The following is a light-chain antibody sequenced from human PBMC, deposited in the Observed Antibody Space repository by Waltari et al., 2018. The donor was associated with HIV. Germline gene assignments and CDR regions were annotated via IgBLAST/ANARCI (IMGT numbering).Light chain of an antibody. J-gene: IGKJ2*01. Sequence: DIVMTQSPDSLTVSLADRAPINCKSSQSLLHTANNKNYLAWFQQKPGQPPHLLIYWASTRESGVSDRFTGSGTGANFTLTINHLQSEDAAVYYCHQYYGALYTFGRGTKLEI. CDR1: QSLLHTANNKNY. CDR2: WAS. CDR3: HQYYGALYT. V-gene: IGKV4-1*01.